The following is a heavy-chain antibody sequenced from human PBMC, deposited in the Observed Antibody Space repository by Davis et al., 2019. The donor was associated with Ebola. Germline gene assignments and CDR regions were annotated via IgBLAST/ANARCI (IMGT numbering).Heavy chain of an antibody. D-gene: IGHD1-1*01. CDR3: ARGSENWNYVDY. Sequence: GESLKISCAASGFTFSSYAMSWVRQAPGKGLEWVSAISGTGSSTSYADSVKGRFTISRDIAKNSLYLQMNSLRDEDTAVYYCARGSENWNYVDYWGQGTLVTVSS. CDR1: GFTFSSYA. V-gene: IGHV3-23*01. CDR2: ISGTGSST. J-gene: IGHJ4*02.